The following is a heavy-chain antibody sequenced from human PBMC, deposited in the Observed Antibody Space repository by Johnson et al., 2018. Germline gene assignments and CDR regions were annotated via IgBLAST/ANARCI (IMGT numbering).Heavy chain of an antibody. CDR3: ARDRDLASFDY. J-gene: IGHJ4*02. V-gene: IGHV3-48*01. Sequence: VQLVESGGGLVQPGGSLRLSCAASGFTFSGYSMNWVRQAPGKGLQWVSYISSSSTTIYYADSVKGRFTISRDNAKNSLYLQMNSLRAEDTAVYYCARDRDLASFDYWGQGTLVTVSS. CDR2: ISSSSTTI. CDR1: GFTFSGYS.